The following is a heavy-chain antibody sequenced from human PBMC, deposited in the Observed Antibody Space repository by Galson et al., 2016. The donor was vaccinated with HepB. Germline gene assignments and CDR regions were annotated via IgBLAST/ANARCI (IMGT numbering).Heavy chain of an antibody. CDR1: GFTFSDHY. CDR2: TKDKANSYTT. D-gene: IGHD6-25*01. CDR3: TREGISSGPDLDN. V-gene: IGHV3-72*01. Sequence: SLRLSCAASGFTFSDHYMDWVRQAPGKGLEWIGRTKDKANSYTTEYAAFVKGRFTISRDVSKNSLYLQMNSLKTEDTAVCYCTREGISSGPDLDNWGQGTLVTVYS. J-gene: IGHJ4*02.